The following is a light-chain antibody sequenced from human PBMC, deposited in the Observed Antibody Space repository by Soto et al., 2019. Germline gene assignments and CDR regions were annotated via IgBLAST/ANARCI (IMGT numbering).Light chain of an antibody. CDR2: AAS. J-gene: IGKJ5*01. CDR3: QQANSFPIT. CDR1: QGIRSW. Sequence: DIQMTQSPSSVSASVGDRVTITCRASQGIRSWLVCYQQKPGKPPNLLIFAASSLQSGVPSRFSGSGAGTEFTLTISSLQPEDFATYYCQQANSFPITFGQGTKLEIK. V-gene: IGKV1-12*01.